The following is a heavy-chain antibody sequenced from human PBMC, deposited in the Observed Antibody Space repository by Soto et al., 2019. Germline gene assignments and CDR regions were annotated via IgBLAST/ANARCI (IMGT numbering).Heavy chain of an antibody. CDR2: ICSGSSYT. CDR1: GFTFSDYY. V-gene: IGHV3-11*05. Sequence: QVQLVESGGGLVKPGGSLRLSCAASGFTFSDYYMIWIRQAPGKGLEWGSYICSGSSYTNYADSVKGRFTISRDNAKNALYLQMNSLRAEDTAVYYCARDRVPKVWCQGTLVTVST. J-gene: IGHJ4*02. CDR3: ARDRVPKV.